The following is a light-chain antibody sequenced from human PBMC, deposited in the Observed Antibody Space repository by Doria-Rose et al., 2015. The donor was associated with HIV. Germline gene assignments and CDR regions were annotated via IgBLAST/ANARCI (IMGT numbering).Light chain of an antibody. CDR2: DGS. Sequence: IVMTRSSGTLSLSPCERPTLSCRASQSFSSTYLAWYQQKPGQAPSLLIYDGSTRATGIPDRFSASGSGTDFTLTINRLEPEDFALYYCHQYGTSWTFGQGTKVEI. CDR1: QSFSSTY. V-gene: IGKV3-20*01. CDR3: HQYGTSWT. J-gene: IGKJ1*01.